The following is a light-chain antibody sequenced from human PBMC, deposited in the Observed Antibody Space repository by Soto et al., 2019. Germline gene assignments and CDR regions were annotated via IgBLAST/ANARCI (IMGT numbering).Light chain of an antibody. CDR3: GTWDSSLSAGV. V-gene: IGLV1-51*01. CDR2: DNN. J-gene: IGLJ2*01. Sequence: QSVLTQPPSVSAAPGQKVTISCSGSSSNIGNNYVSWYQQLPGTAPKLLIYDNNKRPSGIPDRISGSKSGTSATLAITGLRTGDEADYYCGTWDSSLSAGVFGGGTKVTVL. CDR1: SSNIGNNY.